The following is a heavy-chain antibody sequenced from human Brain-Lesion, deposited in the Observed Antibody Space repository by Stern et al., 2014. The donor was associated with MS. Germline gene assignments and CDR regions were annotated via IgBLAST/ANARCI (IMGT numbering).Heavy chain of an antibody. D-gene: IGHD5-18*01. Sequence: VQLQESGPGLVKPSQTLSLTCTVSGGSVGSGSYDWSWIRQPPGKGLEWIGRIYTTGSTYYNPSLKSRVSISIDTPKNQFSLKLPSVTAADTAVYYCARDKEDTNMAFRYFDNWGQGTLVTVSS. CDR2: IYTTGST. J-gene: IGHJ4*02. CDR1: GGSVGSGSYD. CDR3: ARDKEDTNMAFRYFDN. V-gene: IGHV4-61*02.